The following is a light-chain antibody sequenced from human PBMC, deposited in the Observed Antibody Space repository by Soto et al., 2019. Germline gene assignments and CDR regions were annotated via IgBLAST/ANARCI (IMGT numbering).Light chain of an antibody. J-gene: IGKJ3*01. CDR2: AAS. V-gene: IGKV1-27*01. Sequence: DIQMTQSPSTLSASVGDRVTITCRASQGISNYLDWYQQKAGKVPKLLIYAASTLQSGVPYRFSASGSGTDFTLTISSLQPEDVASYYCQQYNSASFTFGPGTKVDLK. CDR3: QQYNSASFT. CDR1: QGISNY.